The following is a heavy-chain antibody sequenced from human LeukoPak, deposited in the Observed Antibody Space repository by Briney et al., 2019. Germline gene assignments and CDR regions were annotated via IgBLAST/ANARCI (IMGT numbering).Heavy chain of an antibody. CDR1: GFTFSSYG. CDR3: AKVNWNDTTRFDY. Sequence: AGGSLRLSCAASGFTFSSYGMHWVRQAPGKGLEWVAVISYDGSNKYYADSVKGRFTISRDNSKNTLYLQMNSLRAEDTAVYYCAKVNWNDTTRFDYWGQGTLVTVSS. CDR2: ISYDGSNK. J-gene: IGHJ4*02. D-gene: IGHD1-1*01. V-gene: IGHV3-30*18.